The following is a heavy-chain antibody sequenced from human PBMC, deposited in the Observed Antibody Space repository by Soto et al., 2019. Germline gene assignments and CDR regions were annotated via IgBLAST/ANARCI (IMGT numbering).Heavy chain of an antibody. V-gene: IGHV1-3*01. CDR3: ARDQRDSSGYPNAFDI. Sequence: GALVKVSCKASGYTFTSYAMHWVRQAPGQRLEWMGWINAGNGNTKYSQKFQGRVTITRDTSASTAYMELSSLRSEDTAVYYCARDQRDSSGYPNAFDIWGQGTMVTVSS. J-gene: IGHJ3*02. CDR2: INAGNGNT. D-gene: IGHD3-22*01. CDR1: GYTFTSYA.